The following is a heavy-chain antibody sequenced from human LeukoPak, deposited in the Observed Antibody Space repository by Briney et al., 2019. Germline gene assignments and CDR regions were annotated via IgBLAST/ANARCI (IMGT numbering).Heavy chain of an antibody. J-gene: IGHJ4*02. CDR1: GYSISSGYY. CDR3: AALQLWSPYYFDY. Sequence: SETLSLTCTVSGYSISSGYYWGWIRQPPGKGLEWIGSIYHSGSTYYNPSLKSRVTISVDTSKNQFSLKLSSVTAADTAVYYCAALQLWSPYYFDYWGQGTLVTVSS. CDR2: IYHSGST. V-gene: IGHV4-38-2*02. D-gene: IGHD5-18*01.